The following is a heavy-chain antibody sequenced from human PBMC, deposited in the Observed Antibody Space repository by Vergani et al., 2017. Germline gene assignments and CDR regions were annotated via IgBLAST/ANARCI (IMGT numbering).Heavy chain of an antibody. V-gene: IGHV4-38-2*01. J-gene: IGHJ5*02. D-gene: IGHD3-10*01. Sequence: QVQLQESGPGLVKPSETLSLTCAVSGYSISSGYYWGWIRQPPGKGLEWIGSIYHSGSTYYNPSLKSRVTISVDTSKNQFSLKLSSVTAADTAVYYCARHRVTMVRGAMTGGFDPWGQGTLVTVSS. CDR3: ARHRVTMVRGAMTGGFDP. CDR1: GYSISSGYY. CDR2: IYHSGST.